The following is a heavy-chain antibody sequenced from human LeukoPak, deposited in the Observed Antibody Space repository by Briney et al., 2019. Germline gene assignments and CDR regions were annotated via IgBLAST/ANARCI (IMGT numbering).Heavy chain of an antibody. J-gene: IGHJ4*02. V-gene: IGHV3-49*04. D-gene: IGHD2-15*01. CDR1: GFTFGDYA. Sequence: GGSLRLSCTASGFTFGDYAMSWVRQAPGKGLEWVGFIRSKAYGGTTEYAASVKGRFTISRGDSKSIAYLQMNSLKTEDTAVYYCTRALYCSGGSCWPFDYWGQGTLVTVSS. CDR3: TRALYCSGGSCWPFDY. CDR2: IRSKAYGGTT.